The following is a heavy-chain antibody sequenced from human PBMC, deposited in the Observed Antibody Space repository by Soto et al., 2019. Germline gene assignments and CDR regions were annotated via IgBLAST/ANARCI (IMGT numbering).Heavy chain of an antibody. CDR1: GGTFSTYA. Sequence: QVQLVQSGAEVKKPGSSVKVSCKSSGGTFSTYAISWVRQAPGQGLEWMGGIIPIFGTANYAQKFQGRVTITADESTTXXYXEXXSLRSGDTAVYYCARDEMVVATGSRTWHYYYGMDVWGQGTTVTVSS. D-gene: IGHD2-15*01. CDR2: IIPIFGTA. V-gene: IGHV1-69*12. J-gene: IGHJ6*02. CDR3: ARDEMVVATGSRTWHYYYGMDV.